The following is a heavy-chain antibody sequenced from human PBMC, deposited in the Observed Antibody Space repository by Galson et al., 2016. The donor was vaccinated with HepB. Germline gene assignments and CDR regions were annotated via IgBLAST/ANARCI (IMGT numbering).Heavy chain of an antibody. D-gene: IGHD3-16*01. V-gene: IGHV1-3*01. J-gene: IGHJ4*02. CDR2: INAGNDNT. CDR1: GYTFTSSA. Sequence: SVKVSCKASGYTFTSSAIHWVRQAPGQRLEWMGWINAGNDNTKYSQKFQGRVTFTRDTSASTAYMELSSLRSEDTAVYYCGRGGGVTSYSRLDNWGQGTLVTVSS. CDR3: GRGGGVTSYSRLDN.